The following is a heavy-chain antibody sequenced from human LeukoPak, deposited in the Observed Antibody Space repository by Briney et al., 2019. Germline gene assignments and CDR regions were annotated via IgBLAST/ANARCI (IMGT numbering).Heavy chain of an antibody. J-gene: IGHJ4*02. D-gene: IGHD2-2*01. CDR1: GYTFTVYY. V-gene: IGHV1-2*06. Sequence: ASVKVSCKASGYTFTVYYMHWVRQAPGQGLEWMGRINPNSGNTNYAQKLQGRVTMTTDTSTSTAYMELRSLRSDDTAVYYCARDESYEESQKQDIVVVPAAPTRFDYWGQGTLVTVSS. CDR2: INPNSGNT. CDR3: ARDESYEESQKQDIVVVPAAPTRFDY.